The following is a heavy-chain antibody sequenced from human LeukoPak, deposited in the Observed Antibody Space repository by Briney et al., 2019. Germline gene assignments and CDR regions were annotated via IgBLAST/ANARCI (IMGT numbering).Heavy chain of an antibody. V-gene: IGHV1-69*04. CDR3: ARDVTPQDIVVVPAAHDAFDI. J-gene: IGHJ3*02. CDR2: IIPIFGIA. Sequence: GASVKVSCKASGGTFSSYAISWVRQAPGQGLEWMGRIIPIFGIANYAQKFQGRVTITADKSTSTAYMEVSSLRSEDTAVYYCARDVTPQDIVVVPAAHDAFDIWGQGTMVTVSS. CDR1: GGTFSSYA. D-gene: IGHD2-2*01.